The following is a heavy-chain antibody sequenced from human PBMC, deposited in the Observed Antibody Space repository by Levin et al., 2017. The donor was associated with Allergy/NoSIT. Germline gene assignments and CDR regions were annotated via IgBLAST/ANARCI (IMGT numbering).Heavy chain of an antibody. CDR2: ISGSGGST. D-gene: IGHD2-15*01. V-gene: IGHV3-23*01. CDR3: AKDFLSFYCSGGSCHFDY. Sequence: GESLKISCAASGFTFSSYAMSWVRQAPGKGLEWVSAISGSGGSTYYADSVKGRFTISRDNSKNTLYLQMNSLRAEDTAVYYCAKDFLSFYCSGGSCHFDYWGQGTLVTVSS. J-gene: IGHJ4*02. CDR1: GFTFSSYA.